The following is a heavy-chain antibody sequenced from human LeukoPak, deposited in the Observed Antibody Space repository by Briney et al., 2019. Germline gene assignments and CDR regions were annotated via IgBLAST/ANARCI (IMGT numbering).Heavy chain of an antibody. CDR3: ARGPLILRYFDWYYDY. CDR2: IDAAGDT. J-gene: IGHJ4*02. CDR1: GFTFSSYD. V-gene: IGHV3-13*01. D-gene: IGHD3-9*01. Sequence: PGGSLRLSCAASGFTFSSYDMHWVRQATGKGLEWVSGIDAAGDTYYPGSVKGRFTISRENAKNSLYLQMNSLRAGDTAVYYCARGPLILRYFDWYYDYWGPGTLVTVSS.